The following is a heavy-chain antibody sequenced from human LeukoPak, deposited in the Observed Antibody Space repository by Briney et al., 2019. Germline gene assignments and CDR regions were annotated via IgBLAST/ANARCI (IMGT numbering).Heavy chain of an antibody. D-gene: IGHD6-19*01. CDR1: GLTGSSIY. CDR3: VRGGYSSGWIYYFDD. CDR2: LISGGST. V-gene: IGHV3-66*01. J-gene: IGHJ4*02. Sequence: GGYLSLYGAASGLTGSSIYMSWVRHAPGQGLEWVSVLISGGSTHYADSVRGSFTISRATSRNTLLVQMISIRDEATAVHCCVRGGYSSGWIYYFDDGGQGSMVTASS.